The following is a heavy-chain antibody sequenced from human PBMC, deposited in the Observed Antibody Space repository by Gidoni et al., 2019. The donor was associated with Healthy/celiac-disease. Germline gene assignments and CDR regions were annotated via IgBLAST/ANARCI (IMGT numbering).Heavy chain of an antibody. D-gene: IGHD3-9*01. V-gene: IGHV4-34*01. CDR1: GGSFSGYY. Sequence: QVQLQQWGAGLLKPSETLSLTCAVYGGSFSGYYWSWIRQPPGKGLEWIGEINHSGSTNYNPSLKSRVTISVDTSKNQFSLKLSSVTAADTAVYYGARGPYDILTRRYYNIFDYWGQGTLVTVSS. CDR3: ARGPYDILTRRYYNIFDY. J-gene: IGHJ4*02. CDR2: INHSGST.